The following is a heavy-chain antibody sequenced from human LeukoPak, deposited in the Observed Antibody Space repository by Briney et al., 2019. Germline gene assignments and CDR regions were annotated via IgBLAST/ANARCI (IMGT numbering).Heavy chain of an antibody. Sequence: GGSLRLSCAASGLTFSSYAMSWVRQAPGKGLEWVSAISGSGGSTYYADSVKGRFTISRDNSKNTLYLQMNSLRAEDTAVYYRAKTRNIAVAGTRFDYWGQGTLVTVSS. CDR2: ISGSGGST. CDR3: AKTRNIAVAGTRFDY. CDR1: GLTFSSYA. V-gene: IGHV3-23*01. J-gene: IGHJ4*02. D-gene: IGHD6-19*01.